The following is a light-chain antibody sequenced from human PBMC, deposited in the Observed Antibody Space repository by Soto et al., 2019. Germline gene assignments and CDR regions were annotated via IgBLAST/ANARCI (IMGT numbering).Light chain of an antibody. Sequence: EIVLTQSPGTLYLSPGERATLSCRASQSVSSRYLARYQQKPGQAPRLLMYGASNRATGIPDRFSGSGSGTDFTLTISRLEPEDFAVYFCQQYGSSPPFTFGQGTKVEIK. CDR1: QSVSSRY. J-gene: IGKJ2*01. CDR3: QQYGSSPPFT. V-gene: IGKV3-20*01. CDR2: GAS.